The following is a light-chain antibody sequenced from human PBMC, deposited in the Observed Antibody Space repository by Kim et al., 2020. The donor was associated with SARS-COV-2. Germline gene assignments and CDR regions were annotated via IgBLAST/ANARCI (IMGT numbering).Light chain of an antibody. J-gene: IGKJ4*01. V-gene: IGKV3-11*01. Sequence: PGERATLSCRASQSVSSYLAWYQQKPGQAPRLLIYDASNRATGIPARFSGSGSGTDFTLTISSLEPEDFAVYYCQQRSNWPPKLTFGGGTKLEI. CDR2: DAS. CDR1: QSVSSY. CDR3: QQRSNWPPKLT.